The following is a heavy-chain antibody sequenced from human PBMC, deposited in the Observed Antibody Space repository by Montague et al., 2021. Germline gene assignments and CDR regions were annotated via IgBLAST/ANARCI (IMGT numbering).Heavy chain of an antibody. D-gene: IGHD3-10*01. Sequence: SLRLSCAVSTSTFRTYVMSWVRQAPGTGLEWLSSIGGSGDDTHYAGSVKGRFTTSRDISRKTLYLQMDSLTAEDTAVYFCATRGTIVRGVISPQYFDYWGQGTQVTVSS. CDR2: IGGSGDDT. V-gene: IGHV3-23*01. CDR1: TSTFRTYV. CDR3: ATRGTIVRGVISPQYFDY. J-gene: IGHJ4*02.